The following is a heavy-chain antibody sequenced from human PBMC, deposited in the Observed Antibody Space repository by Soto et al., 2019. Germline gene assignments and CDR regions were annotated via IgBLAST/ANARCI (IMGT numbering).Heavy chain of an antibody. J-gene: IGHJ4*02. D-gene: IGHD3-22*01. Sequence: QVQLVESGGGVVQPGRSLRLSCAASGFTFSSYDMQWVRQAPGKGLDWVAFISYDGSNKYYADSVKGRFTISRDNSKNTLYLQMNSLRPEDTAVYYCAKSSYDTGRPYWAFDYWGQGTLVTVSS. V-gene: IGHV3-30*18. CDR3: AKSSYDTGRPYWAFDY. CDR2: ISYDGSNK. CDR1: GFTFSSYD.